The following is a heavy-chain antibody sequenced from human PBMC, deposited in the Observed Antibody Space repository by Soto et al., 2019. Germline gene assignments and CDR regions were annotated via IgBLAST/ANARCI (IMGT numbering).Heavy chain of an antibody. V-gene: IGHV1-18*01. J-gene: IGHJ6*02. CDR2: ISAYNGNT. CDR3: ASFSKAATDPYGIDI. CDR1: GYTFTSYG. D-gene: IGHD6-13*01. Sequence: QVQLVQSGAEVKKPGASVKVSCKASGYTFTSYGISWVRQAPGQGLEWMGWISAYNGNTNYAQKLQGRVTMTTDTSTSTAYMELRSLRSGDTAVYYCASFSKAATDPYGIDIWGQGTTVTVSS.